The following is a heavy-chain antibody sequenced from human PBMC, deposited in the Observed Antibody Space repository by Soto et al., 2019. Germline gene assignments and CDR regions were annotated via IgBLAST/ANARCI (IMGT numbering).Heavy chain of an antibody. CDR2: IYYSGST. Sequence: PSETLSLTCTVSGGPISSYYWSWIRQPPGKGLEWIGYIYYSGSTNYNPSLKSRVTISVDTSKNQFSLKLSSVTAADTAVYYCARARSQQQLEGMDVWGQGTTVTVSS. CDR3: ARARSQQQLEGMDV. CDR1: GGPISSYY. D-gene: IGHD6-6*01. J-gene: IGHJ6*02. V-gene: IGHV4-59*01.